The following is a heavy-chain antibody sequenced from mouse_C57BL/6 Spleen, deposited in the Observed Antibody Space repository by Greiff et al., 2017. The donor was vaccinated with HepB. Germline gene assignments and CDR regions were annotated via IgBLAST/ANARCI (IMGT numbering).Heavy chain of an antibody. D-gene: IGHD2-5*01. V-gene: IGHV1-50*01. CDR2: IDPSDSYT. CDR3: ARSDYSNYDWYFDV. CDR1: GYTFTSYW. Sequence: QVHVKQPGAELVKPGASVKLSCKASGYTFTSYWMQWVKQRPGQGLEWIGEIDPSDSYTNYNQKFKGKATLTVDTSSSTAYMQLSSLTSEDSAVYYCARSDYSNYDWYFDVWGTGTTVTVSS. J-gene: IGHJ1*03.